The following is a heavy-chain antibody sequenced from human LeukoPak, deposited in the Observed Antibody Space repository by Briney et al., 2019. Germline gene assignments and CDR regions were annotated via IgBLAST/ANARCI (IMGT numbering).Heavy chain of an antibody. CDR1: GYTLTELS. CDR3: ATDFRSYGHANAFDI. Sequence: ASVKVSCKVSGYTLTELSMHWVRQAPGKGLEWMGGFDPEDGETIYAQKFQGRVTMTEDTSTDTAYMELSSLRSEDTAVYYCATDFRSYGHANAFDIWGQGTMVTVSS. D-gene: IGHD5-18*01. J-gene: IGHJ3*02. V-gene: IGHV1-24*01. CDR2: FDPEDGET.